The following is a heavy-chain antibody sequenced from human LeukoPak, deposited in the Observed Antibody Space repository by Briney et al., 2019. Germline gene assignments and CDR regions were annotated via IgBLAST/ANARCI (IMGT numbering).Heavy chain of an antibody. D-gene: IGHD3-10*01. Sequence: PSETLSLTCTVSGGSISSRSYYWGWSRQPPGKGLEWIGSFYYGGSTYCNPSLKSRVTISVDTSKNQFSLRLSSVTAAGTAVYYCARHRGYYDDMDVWGQGTTVTVSS. CDR1: GGSISSRSYY. CDR3: ARHRGYYDDMDV. V-gene: IGHV4-39*01. J-gene: IGHJ6*02. CDR2: FYYGGST.